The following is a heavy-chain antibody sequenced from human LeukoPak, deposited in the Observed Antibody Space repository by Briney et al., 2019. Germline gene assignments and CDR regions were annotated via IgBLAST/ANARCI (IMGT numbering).Heavy chain of an antibody. J-gene: IGHJ3*02. V-gene: IGHV4-39*07. D-gene: IGHD3-22*01. Sequence: PSETLSLTCTVSGGSISSSSYYWGWIRQPPGKGLEWIGSIYYSGSTYYNPSLKSRVTISVDTSKNQFSLKLSSVTAADTAVYYCARDPFTYDSSGYGDAFDIWGQGTMVTVSS. CDR2: IYYSGST. CDR3: ARDPFTYDSSGYGDAFDI. CDR1: GGSISSSSYY.